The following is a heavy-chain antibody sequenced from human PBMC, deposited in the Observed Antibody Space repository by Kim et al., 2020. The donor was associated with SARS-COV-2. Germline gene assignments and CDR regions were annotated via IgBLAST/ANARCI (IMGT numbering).Heavy chain of an antibody. V-gene: IGHV3-7*01. J-gene: IGHJ6*03. CDR3: ARVNAFSKYSSGWYYYYYYMDA. CDR1: GFTFSSYW. Sequence: GGSLRLSCAASGFTFSSYWMSWVRQAPGKGLEWVANIKQDGSEKYYVDSVKGRFTISRDNAKNSLYLQMNSLRAEDTAVYYCARVNAFSKYSSGWYYYYYYMDAWGNGTTVTVSS. CDR2: IKQDGSEK. D-gene: IGHD6-19*01.